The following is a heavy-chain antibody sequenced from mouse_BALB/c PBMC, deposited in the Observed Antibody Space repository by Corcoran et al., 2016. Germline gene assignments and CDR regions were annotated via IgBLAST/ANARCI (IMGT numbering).Heavy chain of an antibody. CDR2: INTYTGEP. J-gene: IGHJ3*01. V-gene: IGHV9-1*02. Sequence: QIQLVQSGPELKKPGETVKISCKASGYTFTNYGMKWVKQAPGKGLKWMGWINTYTGEPTYADDFKGRIAFSLETSASTAYLQIKNFKNEEEDRYVCSRDATEAWFAYWGQGTLVTVSA. CDR3: SRDATEAWFAY. CDR1: GYTFTNYG. D-gene: IGHD6-1*01.